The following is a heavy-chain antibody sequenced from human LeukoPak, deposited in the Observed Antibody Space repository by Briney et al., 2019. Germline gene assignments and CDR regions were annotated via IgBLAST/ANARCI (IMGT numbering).Heavy chain of an antibody. J-gene: IGHJ3*02. CDR3: ARAIVVVPAAMGDDAFDI. CDR2: IKQDGSEK. CDR1: GFTFSSYW. Sequence: GGSLRLSCAASGFTFSSYWMSWVRQAPGKGLEWVANIKQDGSEKYYVDSVKGRFTISRDNAKNSLYLQMNSLRAEDTAVYYCARAIVVVPAAMGDDAFDIWGQGTMVTVSS. D-gene: IGHD2-2*01. V-gene: IGHV3-7*01.